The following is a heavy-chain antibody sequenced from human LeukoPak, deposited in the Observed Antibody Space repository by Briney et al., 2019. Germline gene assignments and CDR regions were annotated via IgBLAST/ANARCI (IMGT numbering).Heavy chain of an antibody. Sequence: ASVKVSCKASGYTFTSYGISWVRQAPGQGLEWMGWISAYNGNTNYAQKLQGRVTMTTDTSTSTAYVELRSLRSDDTAVYYCARESTAIVVVPAALDYWGQGTLVTVSS. V-gene: IGHV1-18*01. J-gene: IGHJ4*02. D-gene: IGHD2-2*01. CDR2: ISAYNGNT. CDR3: ARESTAIVVVPAALDY. CDR1: GYTFTSYG.